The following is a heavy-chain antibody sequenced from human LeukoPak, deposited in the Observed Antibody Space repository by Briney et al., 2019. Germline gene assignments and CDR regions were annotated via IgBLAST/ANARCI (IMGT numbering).Heavy chain of an antibody. Sequence: GGSLRLSCAASGFTFSSYGMHWVRQAPGKGLEWVAVIWYDGSNKYYADSVKGRFTISRDNSKNTLYLQMNSLRAEDTAVYYCARVSGSGWYLDGMDVWGQGTTVTVSS. CDR1: GFTFSSYG. D-gene: IGHD6-19*01. V-gene: IGHV3-33*01. J-gene: IGHJ6*02. CDR3: ARVSGSGWYLDGMDV. CDR2: IWYDGSNK.